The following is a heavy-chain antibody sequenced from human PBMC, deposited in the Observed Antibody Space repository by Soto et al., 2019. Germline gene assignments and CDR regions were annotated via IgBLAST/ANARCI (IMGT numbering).Heavy chain of an antibody. V-gene: IGHV1-3*01. CDR2: SNPGNGLT. CDR3: ARDKYGGSNGLDY. CDR1: GYTFINFA. Sequence: QVQLVQSGAEVKKPGASVRVSCKASGYTFINFAMHWVRQAPGQRLEWMGWSNPGNGLTKYSQNFQGRVTITWDTSASAASMELSSLRSEDTVVYYCARDKYGGSNGLDYWGQGTLVSVSS. J-gene: IGHJ4*02. D-gene: IGHD3-16*01.